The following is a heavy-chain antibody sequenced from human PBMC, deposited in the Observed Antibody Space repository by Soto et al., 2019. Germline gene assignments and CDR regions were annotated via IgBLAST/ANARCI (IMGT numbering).Heavy chain of an antibody. CDR2: ISGSGGST. CDR3: AKDFKVLLWFGAPDMDV. Sequence: EVQLLESGGGLVQPGGSLRLSCAASGFTFSSYAMSWVRQAPGKGLEWVSAISGSGGSTYYADSVKGRFTISRDNSKNTLYLQMNSLRAEDTAVYYCAKDFKVLLWFGAPDMDVWGKGTTVTVSS. V-gene: IGHV3-23*01. D-gene: IGHD3-10*01. CDR1: GFTFSSYA. J-gene: IGHJ6*03.